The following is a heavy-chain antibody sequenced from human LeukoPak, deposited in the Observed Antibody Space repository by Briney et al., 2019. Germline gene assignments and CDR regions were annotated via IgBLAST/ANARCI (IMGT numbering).Heavy chain of an antibody. D-gene: IGHD1-26*01. CDR2: ISANGGNT. Sequence: QPGGSLRPSCAASGFTFSSYAMTWVRQAPGKGLEWVSSISANGGNTYYADSVKGRFTISRDNSKNTLYLQMNSLRDDDTAVYYCARVTGNSATYPIFDYWGQGTLVTVSS. CDR3: ARVTGNSATYPIFDY. CDR1: GFTFSSYA. J-gene: IGHJ4*02. V-gene: IGHV3-23*01.